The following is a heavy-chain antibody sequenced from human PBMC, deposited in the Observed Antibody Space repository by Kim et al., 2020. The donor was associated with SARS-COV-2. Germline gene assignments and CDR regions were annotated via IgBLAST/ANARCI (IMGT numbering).Heavy chain of an antibody. V-gene: IGHV4-38-2*02. Sequence: SETLSLTCTVSGYSISSGYYWGWIRQPPGKGLEWIGSIYHSGSTYYNPSLKSRVTISVDTSKNQFSLKLSSVTAADTAVYYCARALSILAASGQLWFDPWGQGTLVNVSS. J-gene: IGHJ5*02. CDR1: GYSISSGYY. CDR3: ARALSILAASGQLWFDP. D-gene: IGHD6-13*01. CDR2: IYHSGST.